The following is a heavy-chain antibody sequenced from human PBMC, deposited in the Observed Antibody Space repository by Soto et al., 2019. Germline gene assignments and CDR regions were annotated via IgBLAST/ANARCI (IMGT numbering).Heavy chain of an antibody. CDR3: AKRRRAGGHFHY. CDR1: GFTFSSYA. Sequence: GGSLRLCCAASGFTFSSYAMGWVRQGPGKGLEWVAVVSIGGSTHYADSVRGRFTISRDNSKNTLSLQMNSLTAEDTAVYFCAKRRRAGGHFHYSGQGALGTVSS. CDR2: VSIGGST. J-gene: IGHJ4*02. V-gene: IGHV3-23*01. D-gene: IGHD1-26*01.